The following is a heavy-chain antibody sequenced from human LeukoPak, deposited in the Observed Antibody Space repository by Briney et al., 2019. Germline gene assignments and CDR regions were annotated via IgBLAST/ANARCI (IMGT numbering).Heavy chain of an antibody. CDR1: EFSVGSNY. V-gene: IGHV3-66*04. J-gene: IGHJ2*01. CDR3: ARLGSGYYFAFDL. Sequence: GGSLRLSCAASEFSVGSNYMTWVRQAPGKGLEWVSLIYSGGSTYYADSVKGRFTISRDTSKNTLSLQMHRLRDADTAVYYCARLGSGYYFAFDLWGRGTLVTVSS. CDR2: IYSGGST. D-gene: IGHD3-22*01.